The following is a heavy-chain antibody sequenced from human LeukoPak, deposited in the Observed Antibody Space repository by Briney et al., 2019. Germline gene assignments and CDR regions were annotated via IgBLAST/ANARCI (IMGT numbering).Heavy chain of an antibody. CDR3: ARENYYDTSD. V-gene: IGHV4-61*02. CDR2: IFLSGST. Sequence: SGTLSLTCSVSGGSISSGSYYWSWIRQPAGKGLEWIGRIFLSGSTNYNPSLKSRVTMSIATSKNQFSLSLRSVTAADTAVYYCARENYYDTSDWGQGTLVTVSS. D-gene: IGHD3-22*01. CDR1: GGSISSGSYY. J-gene: IGHJ4*02.